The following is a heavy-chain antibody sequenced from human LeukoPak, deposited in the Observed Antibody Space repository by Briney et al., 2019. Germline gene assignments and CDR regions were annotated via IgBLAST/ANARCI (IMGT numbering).Heavy chain of an antibody. CDR2: IYSGGST. CDR3: ARVPSPYGDGADLDY. CDR1: GFTVSSNY. J-gene: IGHJ4*02. D-gene: IGHD4-17*01. V-gene: IGHV3-53*01. Sequence: GGSLRLSCAASGFTVSSNYMSWVRQAPGKGLEWVSVIYSGGSTYYADSVKGRFTISRDNSKSTLYLQMNSLRAEDTAVYYCARVPSPYGDGADLDYWGQGTLVTVSS.